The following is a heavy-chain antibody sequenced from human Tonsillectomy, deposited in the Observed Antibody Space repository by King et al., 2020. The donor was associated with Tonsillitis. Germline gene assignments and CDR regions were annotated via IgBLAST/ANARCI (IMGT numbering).Heavy chain of an antibody. J-gene: IGHJ4*02. CDR2: ISYDGTNK. Sequence: HVQLVESGGGVVQPGRSLRLSCAASGFTFRNYAMHWVRQAPGKGLEWVTIISYDGTNKFYADSVKGRFTISRDNSKNTLYLQMNSLRAEDTAVYYCARDRESLVLDIDFWGQGTLVTVSS. D-gene: IGHD1-26*01. CDR3: ARDRESLVLDIDF. V-gene: IGHV3-30*04. CDR1: GFTFRNYA.